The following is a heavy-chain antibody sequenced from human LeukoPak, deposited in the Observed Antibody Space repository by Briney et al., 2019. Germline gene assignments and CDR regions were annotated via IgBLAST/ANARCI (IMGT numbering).Heavy chain of an antibody. J-gene: IGHJ5*02. D-gene: IGHD3-16*01. V-gene: IGHV4-39*01. CDR3: ARHFVTFQAGESFDP. Sequence: SETLSLTCTVSGGSISSSSYYWGWIRQPPGKGLEWIGSTYYSGSTYYNPSLKSRVTISVDTSKNQFSLKLSSVTAAGTAVYYCARHFVTFQAGESFDPWGQGTLVTVSS. CDR1: GGSISSSSYY. CDR2: TYYSGST.